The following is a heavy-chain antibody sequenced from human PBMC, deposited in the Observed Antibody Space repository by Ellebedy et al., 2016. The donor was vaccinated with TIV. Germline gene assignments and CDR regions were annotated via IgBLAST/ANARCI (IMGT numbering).Heavy chain of an antibody. J-gene: IGHJ4*02. CDR1: GYSFINYW. CDR2: IYPGDSDT. D-gene: IGHD6-19*01. CDR3: AGRDFNGWYSLDY. Sequence: GGSLRLSCKGSGYSFINYWIAWVRQMPGKGLEWMGIIYPGDSDTRYSPSFQGQVTISADKSTSTAYLQWSRLKASDTAMYYCAGRDFNGWYSLDYWGQGTLVTVSS. V-gene: IGHV5-51*01.